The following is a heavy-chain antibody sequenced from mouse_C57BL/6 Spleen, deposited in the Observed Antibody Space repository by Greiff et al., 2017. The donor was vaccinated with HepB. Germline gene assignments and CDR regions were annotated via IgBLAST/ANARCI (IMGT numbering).Heavy chain of an antibody. J-gene: IGHJ2*01. CDR1: GYTFTSYW. D-gene: IGHD1-1*01. Sequence: QVHVKQPGAELVKPGASVKLSCKASGYTFTSYWMQWVKQRPGQGLEWIGEIDPSDSYTNYNQKFKGKATLTVDTSSSTAYMQLSSLTSEDSAVYYCARSGGGSSYFFDYWGQGTTLTVSS. CDR2: IDPSDSYT. V-gene: IGHV1-50*01. CDR3: ARSGGGSSYFFDY.